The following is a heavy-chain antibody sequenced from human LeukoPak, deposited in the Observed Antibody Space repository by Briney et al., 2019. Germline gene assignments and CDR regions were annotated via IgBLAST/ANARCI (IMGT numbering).Heavy chain of an antibody. J-gene: IGHJ3*02. V-gene: IGHV5-51*01. CDR2: IYPGDSDT. Sequence: GESLKISCNGSGYSFTSYWIGWVRQMPGKGLEWMGIIYPGDSDTSYSPSFQGQVTISANKSISTAYLQWSSLKASDTAMYYCARQGSSSGFDAFDIWGQGTMVTVSS. CDR3: ARQGSSSGFDAFDI. D-gene: IGHD6-6*01. CDR1: GYSFTSYW.